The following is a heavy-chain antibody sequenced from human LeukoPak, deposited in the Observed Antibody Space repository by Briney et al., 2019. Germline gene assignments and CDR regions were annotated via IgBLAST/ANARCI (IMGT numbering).Heavy chain of an antibody. J-gene: IGHJ4*02. Sequence: PGGSLRLSCAASGFTFSSYAMSWVRQAPGKGLEWVSTIRSSGDDTYYADSVKGRFTISRDNSKNTLYLQMNSLRAEDTAVYYCARDGEDYGGRLDWGQGTLVTVSS. CDR1: GFTFSSYA. D-gene: IGHD4-23*01. CDR3: ARDGEDYGGRLD. V-gene: IGHV3-23*01. CDR2: IRSSGDDT.